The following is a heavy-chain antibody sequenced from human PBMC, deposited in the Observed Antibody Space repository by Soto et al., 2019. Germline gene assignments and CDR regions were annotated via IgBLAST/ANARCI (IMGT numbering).Heavy chain of an antibody. J-gene: IGHJ5*02. D-gene: IGHD5-18*01. Sequence: PGGSLRLSCAASGFTFSSYSMNWVRQAPGKGLEWVSYISSSSSTIYYADSVKGRFTISRDNAKNSLYLQMNSLRAEDTAVYYCARDPLGGLPNWFDPWGQGTLVTVSS. CDR1: GFTFSSYS. V-gene: IGHV3-48*01. CDR3: ARDPLGGLPNWFDP. CDR2: ISSSSSTI.